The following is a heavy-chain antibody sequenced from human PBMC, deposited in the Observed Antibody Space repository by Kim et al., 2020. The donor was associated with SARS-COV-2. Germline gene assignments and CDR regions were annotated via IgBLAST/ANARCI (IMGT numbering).Heavy chain of an antibody. Sequence: TNYAQKCQGRVTMTRDTSISTAYMELSRLRSDDTAVYYCARVVVAGTIDYWGQGTLVTVSS. CDR3: ARVVVAGTIDY. J-gene: IGHJ4*02. CDR2: T. D-gene: IGHD6-19*01. V-gene: IGHV1-2*02.